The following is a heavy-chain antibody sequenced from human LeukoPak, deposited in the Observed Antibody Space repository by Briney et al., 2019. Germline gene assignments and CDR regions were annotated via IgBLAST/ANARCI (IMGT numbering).Heavy chain of an antibody. CDR2: IFYSGST. V-gene: IGHV4-31*03. CDR1: GGSISSGGYY. D-gene: IGHD1-26*01. J-gene: IGHJ3*02. Sequence: SQTLSLTCTVSGGSISSGGYYWSWIRQHPGKGLEWIGYIFYSGSTDYNPSLQSRVTISVDTSKNQFSLKLSSVTAADTAVYYCARGYYAHAFDIWGQGTMVTVSS. CDR3: ARGYYAHAFDI.